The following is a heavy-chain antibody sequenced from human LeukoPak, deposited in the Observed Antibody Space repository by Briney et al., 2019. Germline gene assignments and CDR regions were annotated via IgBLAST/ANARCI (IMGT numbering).Heavy chain of an antibody. Sequence: GGSLRLSCAASGFTFTNYWMFWVRQAPGKGLVWVSGIDPDGSTTTYADSVKGRFTISRENAKSTLYLHMNILRVEDTAVYYCARGRYGDYHWGQGILVTVSS. CDR3: ARGRYGDYH. CDR2: IDPDGSTT. V-gene: IGHV3-74*01. D-gene: IGHD4-17*01. CDR1: GFTFTNYW. J-gene: IGHJ4*02.